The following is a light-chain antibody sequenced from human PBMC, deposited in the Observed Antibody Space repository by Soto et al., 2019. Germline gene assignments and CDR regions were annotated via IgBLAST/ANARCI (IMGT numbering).Light chain of an antibody. CDR1: QAISSS. Sequence: DIQLTQSPSFLSASVGDRVTITCRASQAISSSLAWYQQKPGKAPKLLIYTASTLQSGVPSRFSGSGSGPEFTLTISRLQPEDFAIYYCQQLNGYPPWTFGQGTKVDVK. J-gene: IGKJ1*01. CDR2: TAS. CDR3: QQLNGYPPWT. V-gene: IGKV1-9*01.